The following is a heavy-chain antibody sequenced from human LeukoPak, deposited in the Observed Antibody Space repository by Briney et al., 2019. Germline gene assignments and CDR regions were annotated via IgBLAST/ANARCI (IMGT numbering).Heavy chain of an antibody. Sequence: GGSLRLSCAASGFTFSNYWMHWVRQAPGKGLVWVSRINSGGSTTTYADSVKGRFTISRDNSKNTLYLQMSSLRAEDTAVYYCVKDGGYSGYETFGYWGQGTLVTVSS. CDR2: INSGGSTT. CDR1: GFTFSNYW. D-gene: IGHD5-12*01. CDR3: VKDGGYSGYETFGY. J-gene: IGHJ4*02. V-gene: IGHV3-74*01.